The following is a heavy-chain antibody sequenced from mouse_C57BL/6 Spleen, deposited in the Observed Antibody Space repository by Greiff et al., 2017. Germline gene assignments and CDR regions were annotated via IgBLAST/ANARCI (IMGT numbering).Heavy chain of an antibody. D-gene: IGHD1-1*01. CDR1: GYSFTDYN. V-gene: IGHV1-39*01. CDR2: INPNDGTT. J-gene: IGHJ4*01. Sequence: EVQLQQSGPELVKPGASVKISCKASGYSFTDYNMNWVKQSNGKSLEWIGVINPNDGTTSYNQKFKGKATLTVDQSSSTAYMQLNSLTSEDSAVXYCARGELRPTPYYYAMDYWGQGTSVTVSS. CDR3: ARGELRPTPYYYAMDY.